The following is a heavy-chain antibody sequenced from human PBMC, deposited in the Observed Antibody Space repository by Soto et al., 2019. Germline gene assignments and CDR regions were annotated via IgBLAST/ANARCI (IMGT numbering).Heavy chain of an antibody. CDR1: GFTFSNAW. CDR2: IKSKTDGGTT. Sequence: NPGGSLRLACAASGFTFSNAWMSWVRQAPGKGLEWVGRIKSKTDGGTTDYAAPVKGRFTISRDDSKNTLYLQMNSLKTEDTAVYYCTTAGHCSGGSCQEGDYYYGMDVWGQGTTVTVSS. CDR3: TTAGHCSGGSCQEGDYYYGMDV. J-gene: IGHJ6*02. D-gene: IGHD2-15*01. V-gene: IGHV3-15*01.